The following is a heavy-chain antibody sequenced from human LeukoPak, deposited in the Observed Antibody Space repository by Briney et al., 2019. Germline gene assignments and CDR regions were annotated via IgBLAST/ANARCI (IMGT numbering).Heavy chain of an antibody. CDR1: GGSISSYY. V-gene: IGHV4-4*07. CDR2: IYTSGST. Sequence: SETLSLTCTVSGGSISSYYWSWIRQPAGKGLEWIGRIYTSGSTNYNPSLKSRVTMSVDTSKNQFSLKLSSVTAADTAVYYCARDGPYYDFWSGYYRANWFDPWGQGTLVTVSS. J-gene: IGHJ5*02. D-gene: IGHD3-3*01. CDR3: ARDGPYYDFWSGYYRANWFDP.